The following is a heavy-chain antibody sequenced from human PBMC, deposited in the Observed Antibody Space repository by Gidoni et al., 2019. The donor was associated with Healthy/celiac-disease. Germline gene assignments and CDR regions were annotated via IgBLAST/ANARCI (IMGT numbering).Heavy chain of an antibody. Sequence: EVQLVESGGGLVQPGGSLRLSCAASGFTFSSYWMPWVRQAPGKGLGWVSRINSDGSSTSYADSVKGRFTISRDNAKNTLYLQMNSLRAEDTAVYYCARDGAPLRYFDWSFFLDYWGQGTLVTVSS. CDR1: GFTFSSYW. CDR2: INSDGSST. D-gene: IGHD3-9*01. J-gene: IGHJ4*02. CDR3: ARDGAPLRYFDWSFFLDY. V-gene: IGHV3-74*01.